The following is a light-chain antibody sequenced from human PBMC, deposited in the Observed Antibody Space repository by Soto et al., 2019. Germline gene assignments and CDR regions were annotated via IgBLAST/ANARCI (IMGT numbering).Light chain of an antibody. V-gene: IGKV1-9*01. Sequence: DIQLTQSPSFLSASVGDRVTITCRASQGISSYLAWYQQKPGKAPKLLIYAASTLQSGVPSRFSGSGSGTEFTLTISSLPPDDFATYYCQQLNSYPLFGPGTKVDIK. J-gene: IGKJ3*01. CDR1: QGISSY. CDR2: AAS. CDR3: QQLNSYPL.